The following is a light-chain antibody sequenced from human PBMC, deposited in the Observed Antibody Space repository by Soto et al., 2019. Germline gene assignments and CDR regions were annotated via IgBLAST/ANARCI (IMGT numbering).Light chain of an antibody. Sequence: DIQMTQSPSSLSASVGSRSSITCRARQGINNYLDWYQQKTGKXPKXXIYAASTLQPGVPSRFSGKGSGTGFTLNHHSLQPDDIETYDGQNYVSDPITFGPGTRLEIK. V-gene: IGKV1-27*01. CDR2: AAS. CDR3: QNYVSDPIT. J-gene: IGKJ5*01. CDR1: QGINNY.